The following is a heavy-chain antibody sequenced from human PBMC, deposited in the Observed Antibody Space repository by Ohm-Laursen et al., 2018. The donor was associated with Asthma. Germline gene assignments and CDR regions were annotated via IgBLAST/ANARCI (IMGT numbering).Heavy chain of an antibody. J-gene: IGHJ3*02. CDR2: INWNGGST. CDR3: ARSGGSSWYSDTAFDI. D-gene: IGHD6-13*01. Sequence: SLRLSRAASGFTFSSYAMSWVRQAPGKGLEWVSGINWNGGSTGYADSVKGRFTISRDNAKNSLYLQMNSLRAEDTALYHCARSGGSSWYSDTAFDIWGQGTMVTVSS. V-gene: IGHV3-20*01. CDR1: GFTFSSYA.